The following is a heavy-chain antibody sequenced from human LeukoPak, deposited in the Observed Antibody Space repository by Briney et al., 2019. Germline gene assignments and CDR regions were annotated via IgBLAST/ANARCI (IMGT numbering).Heavy chain of an antibody. V-gene: IGHV3-23*01. Sequence: GGSLRLSCAASGFTFSSYAMSWVRQAPGKGLEWVSAISGSGGSTYYADSVKGRFTISRDNSKDTLYPQMNSLRAADTAVYYCAKDLGSGFFDYWGQGTLVTVSS. D-gene: IGHD6-19*01. CDR3: AKDLGSGFFDY. J-gene: IGHJ4*02. CDR1: GFTFSSYA. CDR2: ISGSGGST.